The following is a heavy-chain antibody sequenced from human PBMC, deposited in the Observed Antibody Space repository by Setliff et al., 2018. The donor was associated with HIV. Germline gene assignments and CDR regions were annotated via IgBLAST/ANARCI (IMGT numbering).Heavy chain of an antibody. D-gene: IGHD6-19*01. V-gene: IGHV4-59*02. CDR1: DDSVSTFY. CDR3: ARGRGSSPYRWFDP. Sequence: SETLSLTCTVSDDSVSTFYWNWIRQPPGKGLEWIGFIHHTGSTVSNPSLKSRVTISVDTSKNQFSLKLSSVTPADTAVYYCARGRGSSPYRWFDPWGQGTLVTVSS. J-gene: IGHJ5*02. CDR2: IHHTGST.